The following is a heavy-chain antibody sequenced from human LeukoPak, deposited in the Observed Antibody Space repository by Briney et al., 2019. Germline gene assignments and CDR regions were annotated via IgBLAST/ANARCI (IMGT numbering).Heavy chain of an antibody. V-gene: IGHV4-34*01. D-gene: IGHD6-19*01. CDR2: INHSGST. CDR3: ARIPQYSSGWYRFRTYYYYDY. J-gene: IGHJ4*02. CDR1: GESFSGYY. Sequence: SETLSLTCAVYGESFSGYYWSWIRQPPGKGLEWIGEINHSGSTNYNPSLKSRVTISVDTSKNQFSLKLSSVTAADTAVYYCARIPQYSSGWYRFRTYYYYDYWGQGTLVTVSS.